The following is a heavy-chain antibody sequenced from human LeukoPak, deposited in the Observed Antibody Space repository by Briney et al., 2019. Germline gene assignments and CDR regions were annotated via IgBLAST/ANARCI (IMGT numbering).Heavy chain of an antibody. J-gene: IGHJ4*02. D-gene: IGHD3-16*01. CDR2: ISYDGSNK. CDR3: ARHYGP. Sequence: GGSLRLSCAASGFTFNSYAIHWVRQAPGKGLEWVAVISYDGSNKYYAEPVKGRFTISRDNSKNTLYLQLNSLRPDDTAVYYCARHYGPWGQGTLVTVSS. CDR1: GFTFNSYA. V-gene: IGHV3-30*04.